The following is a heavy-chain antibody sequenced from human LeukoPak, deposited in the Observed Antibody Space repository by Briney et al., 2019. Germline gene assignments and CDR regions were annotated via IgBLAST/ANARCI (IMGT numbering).Heavy chain of an antibody. V-gene: IGHV3-30-3*01. J-gene: IGHJ4*02. CDR1: GFTFSSYA. CDR2: ISYDGSNK. D-gene: IGHD3-22*01. Sequence: GGSLRLSCAASGFTFSSYAMHWVRQAPGKGLEWVAVISYDGSNKYYADSVKGRFTISRDNSKNTLYLQMNSLRAEDTAVYYCARGGPPYYYDSSGCYYFDYWGQGTLVTVSS. CDR3: ARGGPPYYYDSSGCYYFDY.